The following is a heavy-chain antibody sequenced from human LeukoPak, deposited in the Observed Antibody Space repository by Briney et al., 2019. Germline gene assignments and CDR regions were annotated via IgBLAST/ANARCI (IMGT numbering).Heavy chain of an antibody. J-gene: IGHJ4*02. Sequence: TGGSLRLSCAASGFTFSSYSMNWVRQAPGKGLEWVSYISSSSSTIYYADSVKGRFTISRDNAKNSLYLQMNSLRAEDTAVYYCARDLIGAAGSSNYWGQGTLVTVSS. V-gene: IGHV3-48*01. CDR1: GFTFSSYS. D-gene: IGHD6-13*01. CDR3: ARDLIGAAGSSNY. CDR2: ISSSSSTI.